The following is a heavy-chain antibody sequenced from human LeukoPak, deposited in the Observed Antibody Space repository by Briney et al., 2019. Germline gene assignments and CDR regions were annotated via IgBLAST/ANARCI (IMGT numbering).Heavy chain of an antibody. J-gene: IGHJ4*02. CDR3: AREVVTIFGVVLGLFDY. D-gene: IGHD3-3*01. V-gene: IGHV1-69*13. Sequence: ASVKVSCKASGYTFTGYYMHWVRQAPGQGLEWMGGIIPIFGTANYAQKFQGRVTITADESTSTAYMELSSLRSEDTAVYYCAREVVTIFGVVLGLFDYWGQGTLVTVSS. CDR2: IIPIFGTA. CDR1: GYTFTGYY.